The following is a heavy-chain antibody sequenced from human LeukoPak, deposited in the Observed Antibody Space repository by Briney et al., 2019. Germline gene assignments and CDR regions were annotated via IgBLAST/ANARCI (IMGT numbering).Heavy chain of an antibody. CDR2: INPNSGGT. J-gene: IGHJ4*02. V-gene: IGHV1-2*06. Sequence: ASVKVSCKASGYTFTGYYMHWVRQAPGQGLEWMGRINPNSGGTNYAQKFQGRVTMTRDTSISRAYMELSRLRSDDTAVYYCARANLDHGAFYFDYWGQGTLVTVSS. D-gene: IGHD4-17*01. CDR3: ARANLDHGAFYFDY. CDR1: GYTFTGYY.